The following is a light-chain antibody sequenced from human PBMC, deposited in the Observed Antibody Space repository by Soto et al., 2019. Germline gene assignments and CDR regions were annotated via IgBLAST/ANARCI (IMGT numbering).Light chain of an antibody. CDR2: EVN. CDR1: SSDVGGYNY. V-gene: IGLV2-8*01. Sequence: SALTQPPSASGSPGQSVAISCTGTSSDVGGYNYVSWYQQHPGKAPKLMIYEVNKRPSGVPDRFSGSKSGNTASLTVSGLQAEDEADYYCATWDDSLSGWVFGGGTKLTVL. CDR3: ATWDDSLSGWV. J-gene: IGLJ3*02.